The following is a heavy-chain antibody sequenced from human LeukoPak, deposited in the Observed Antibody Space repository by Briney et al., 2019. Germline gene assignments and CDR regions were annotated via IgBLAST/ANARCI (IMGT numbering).Heavy chain of an antibody. D-gene: IGHD1-26*01. Sequence: SGTLSLTCAVSSDSISNNNWWSWVRQPPGKGLEWIGEIYHSGSTNYNPSLKSRVTISVDNSKNQFSLKLGSATAADTAVYYCARDRMGFDYWGQGTLVTVSS. CDR3: ARDRMGFDY. CDR1: SDSISNNNW. J-gene: IGHJ4*02. CDR2: IYHSGST. V-gene: IGHV4-4*02.